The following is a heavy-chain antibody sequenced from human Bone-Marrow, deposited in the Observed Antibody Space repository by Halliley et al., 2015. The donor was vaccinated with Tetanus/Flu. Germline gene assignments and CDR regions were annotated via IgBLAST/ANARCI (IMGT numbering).Heavy chain of an antibody. V-gene: IGHV4-31*02. J-gene: IGHJ4*02. D-gene: IGHD1-7*01. CDR2: IYYTGSA. CDR3: ARAATDTGTNYFDY. Sequence: IGYIYYTGSAYYNPSLKSRVTLSIDTSENQFSLTLNSVTAADTAVYYCARAATDTGTNYFDYWGQGTLVTVPS.